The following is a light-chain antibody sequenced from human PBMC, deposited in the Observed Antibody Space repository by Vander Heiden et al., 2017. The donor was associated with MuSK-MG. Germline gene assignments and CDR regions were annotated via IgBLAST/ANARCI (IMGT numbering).Light chain of an antibody. CDR1: SSDFVNYDL. Sequence: QSALTQPASVSGSPGQSITISCTGTSSDFVNYDLVSWFQQYQGKAPKLMIFEVAKRPSGVSNRFSGSKSGNTASLTISGLQPEDEADYYCCSNAGSSTLVFGGGTKLTGL. J-gene: IGLJ3*02. CDR3: CSNAGSSTLV. V-gene: IGLV2-23*02. CDR2: EVA.